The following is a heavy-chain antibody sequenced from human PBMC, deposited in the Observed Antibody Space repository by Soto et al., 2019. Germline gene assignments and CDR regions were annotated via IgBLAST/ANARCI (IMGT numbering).Heavy chain of an antibody. CDR2: IYYSGST. CDR3: ARRGWLLLLYAFDI. V-gene: IGHV4-31*03. Sequence: PSETLSLTCTVSGGSISSGGYYWSWIRQHPGKGLEWIGYIYYSGSTYYNPSLKSRVTISVDTSKNQFSLKLSSVTAADTAVYYCARRGWLLLLYAFDIWGQGTMVTVSS. J-gene: IGHJ3*02. CDR1: GGSISSGGYY. D-gene: IGHD2-15*01.